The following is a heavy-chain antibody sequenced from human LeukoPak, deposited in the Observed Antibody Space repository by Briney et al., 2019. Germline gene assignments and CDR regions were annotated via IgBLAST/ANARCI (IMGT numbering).Heavy chain of an antibody. CDR2: IYYSGST. V-gene: IGHV4-59*12. CDR1: GGSISSYY. D-gene: IGHD3-3*01. CDR3: ARGAIRFPNWFDP. J-gene: IGHJ5*02. Sequence: PSETLSLTCTVSGGSISSYYWSWIRQPPEKGLEWIGYIYYSGSTYYNPSLKSRVTISVDTSKNQFSLKLSSVTAADTAVYYCARGAIRFPNWFDPWGQGTLVTVSS.